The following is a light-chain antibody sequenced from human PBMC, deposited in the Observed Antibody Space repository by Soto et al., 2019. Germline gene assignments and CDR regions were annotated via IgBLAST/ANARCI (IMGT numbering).Light chain of an antibody. J-gene: IGKJ1*01. CDR3: QQRNNWPWT. V-gene: IGKV3-11*01. CDR2: DTS. CDR1: QGVSIQ. Sequence: EIVLKPSPATLALSPCQRAALSSRASQGVSIQLAWYQQKPGQAPRLLIFDTSNRATGIPARFSGSESETDFTLTISSLEPEDFAVYYCQQRNNWPWTFGQGTKV.